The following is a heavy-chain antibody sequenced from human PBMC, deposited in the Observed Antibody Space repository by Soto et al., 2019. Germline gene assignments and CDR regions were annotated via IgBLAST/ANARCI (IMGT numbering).Heavy chain of an antibody. J-gene: IGHJ5*02. Sequence: SETLSLTCSVSGGSISSGSYYWGWIRQPPGKGLEWIASIYYSGSTNYNPSLKSRVTISVDTSKNQFSLKLSSVTAADTAVYYCARGRTYYDFWSGPRREWFDPWGQGTLVTVSS. CDR1: GGSISSGSYY. CDR2: IYYSGST. D-gene: IGHD3-3*01. V-gene: IGHV4-39*07. CDR3: ARGRTYYDFWSGPRREWFDP.